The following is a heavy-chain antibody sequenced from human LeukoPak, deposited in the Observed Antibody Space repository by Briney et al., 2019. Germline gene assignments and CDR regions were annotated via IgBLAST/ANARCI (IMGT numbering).Heavy chain of an antibody. D-gene: IGHD6-13*01. CDR3: ARDLSSWTDNWFDP. J-gene: IGHJ5*02. V-gene: IGHV3-23*01. CDR2: ISGSGGST. CDR1: GFTFSSYG. Sequence: PGGSLRLSCAASGFTFSSYGMSWVRQAPGKGLEWVSAISGSGGSTYYADSVKGRFTISRDNAKNSLYLQMNSLRAEDTAVYYCARDLSSWTDNWFDPWGQGTLVTVSS.